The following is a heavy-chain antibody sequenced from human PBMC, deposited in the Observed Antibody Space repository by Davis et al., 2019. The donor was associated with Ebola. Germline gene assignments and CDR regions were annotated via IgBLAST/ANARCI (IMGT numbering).Heavy chain of an antibody. D-gene: IGHD2-15*01. Sequence: AASVKVSCKASGYTFTGYYMHWVRQAPGQGLEWMGRINPNSGGTNYAQKFQGRVTMTRDTSTSTVDMELSSLRSEDTAVYYCAREAVVVVAATHFYYYYGMDVWGKGTTVTVSS. V-gene: IGHV1-2*06. CDR1: GYTFTGYY. CDR3: AREAVVVVAATHFYYYYGMDV. J-gene: IGHJ6*04. CDR2: INPNSGGT.